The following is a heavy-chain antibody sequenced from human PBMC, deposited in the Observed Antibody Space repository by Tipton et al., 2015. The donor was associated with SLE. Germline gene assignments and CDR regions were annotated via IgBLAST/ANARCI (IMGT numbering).Heavy chain of an antibody. J-gene: IGHJ5*02. CDR3: ARALGGRCSGGSCYSLFAP. Sequence: TLSLTCTVSGGSIRTSSNLWAWIRQPPGKRPEWIGNVYLSGSTYYNPSLKRRVTILVETSKNQFSLRLLSVTAADTAVYYCARALGGRCSGGSCYSLFAPWGQGALVTVAS. D-gene: IGHD2-15*01. V-gene: IGHV4-39*07. CDR2: VYLSGST. CDR1: GGSIRTSSNL.